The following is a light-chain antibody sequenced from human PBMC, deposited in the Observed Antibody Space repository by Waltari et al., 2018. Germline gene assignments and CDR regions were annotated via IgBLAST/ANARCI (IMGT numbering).Light chain of an antibody. CDR1: QSISTY. V-gene: IGKV1-39*01. CDR2: GAS. CDR3: QQSYGTPYRA. J-gene: IGKJ2*01. Sequence: DIQMPQSPSSLSASVGDRVTITCRASQSISTYLNWYQQKPGKAPKLLIYGASNSQSGVPSRFSGSGSGTDFTLTISSLQPEDFATYFCQQSYGTPYRAFGQGTRLEIK.